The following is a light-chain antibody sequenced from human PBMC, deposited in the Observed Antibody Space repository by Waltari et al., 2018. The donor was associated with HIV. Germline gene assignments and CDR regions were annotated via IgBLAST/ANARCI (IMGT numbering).Light chain of an antibody. CDR1: SSNIGADYD. J-gene: IGLJ2*01. Sequence: QSVLTQPPSVSGAPGQRVTISCTGGSSNIGADYDVHWYQQIPGTAPKLLISGNKNRPAGVPDRFSAPKSGASASLASTGLQAEDEADYFCQSYDRSLSASVVFGGGTKLTVL. V-gene: IGLV1-40*01. CDR2: GNK. CDR3: QSYDRSLSASVV.